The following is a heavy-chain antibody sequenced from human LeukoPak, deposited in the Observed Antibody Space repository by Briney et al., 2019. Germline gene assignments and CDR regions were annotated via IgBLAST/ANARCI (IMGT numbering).Heavy chain of an antibody. CDR2: IYYSGSA. J-gene: IGHJ5*02. CDR1: GGSISSNSHY. D-gene: IGHD1-1*01. CDR3: ARRGSTFGQTGTDP. Sequence: PSETLSLTCTVSGGSISSNSHYWAWIRQPPGKRLEWIGSIYYSGSAYYNPSPKSRVSISVDTSTNQFSLNLTSVTAADTALYYCARRGSTFGQTGTDPWGQGTPVTVSS. V-gene: IGHV4-39*01.